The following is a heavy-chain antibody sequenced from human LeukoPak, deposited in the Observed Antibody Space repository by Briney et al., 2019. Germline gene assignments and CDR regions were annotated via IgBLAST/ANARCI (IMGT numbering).Heavy chain of an antibody. CDR1: GYTFTSYG. CDR2: INPNSGGT. D-gene: IGHD3-3*01. CDR3: ARVRGRITIFGVVTNAFDI. V-gene: IGHV1-2*06. Sequence: ASVKVSCKASGYTFTSYGISWVRQAPGQGLEWMGRINPNSGGTNYAQKFQGRVTMTWDTSISTAYMELSRLRSDDTAVYYCARVRGRITIFGVVTNAFDIWGQGTMVTVSS. J-gene: IGHJ3*02.